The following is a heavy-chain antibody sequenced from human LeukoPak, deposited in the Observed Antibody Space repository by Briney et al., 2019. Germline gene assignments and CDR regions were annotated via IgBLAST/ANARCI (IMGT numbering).Heavy chain of an antibody. CDR1: GFTFSTYA. J-gene: IGHJ4*02. CDR3: AKDIHDYVWGSLYY. D-gene: IGHD3-16*01. V-gene: IGHV3-9*01. Sequence: GGSLRLSCAASGFTFSTYAMHWVRQAPGKGLEWVSGISWNSGSIGYADSVKGRFTISRDNAKNSLYLQMNSLRAEDTALYYCAKDIHDYVWGSLYYWGQGTLVTVSS. CDR2: ISWNSGSI.